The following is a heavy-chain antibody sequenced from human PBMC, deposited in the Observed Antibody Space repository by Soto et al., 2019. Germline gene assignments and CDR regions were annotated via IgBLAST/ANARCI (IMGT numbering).Heavy chain of an antibody. CDR2: VYYSGST. Sequence: PSETLSLTCTVSGVPVNSGSYYWSWIRQPPGKELEWIGYVYYSGSTNYNPSLKGRVTISLDTSKNQFSLQLTSVTAADTAVYHCTRDLEYWGQGTLVTVSS. V-gene: IGHV4-61*01. CDR1: GVPVNSGSYY. J-gene: IGHJ1*01. CDR3: TRDLEY.